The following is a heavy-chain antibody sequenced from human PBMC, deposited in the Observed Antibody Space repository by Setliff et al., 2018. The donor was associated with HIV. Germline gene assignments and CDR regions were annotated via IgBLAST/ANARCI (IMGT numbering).Heavy chain of an antibody. D-gene: IGHD3-3*01. CDR3: AKPRRYNTDYFDH. CDR1: DLAFSSYA. V-gene: IGHV3-23*01. Sequence: PGGSLRLSCQASDLAFSSYAMSWVRQAPGKGLEWVSIASPSGGTTYYADSVKGRFTISRDNSKSTLYLQMNSLKTEDTAVYYCAKPRRYNTDYFDHWGQGTLVTGSS. CDR2: ASPSGGTT. J-gene: IGHJ4*02.